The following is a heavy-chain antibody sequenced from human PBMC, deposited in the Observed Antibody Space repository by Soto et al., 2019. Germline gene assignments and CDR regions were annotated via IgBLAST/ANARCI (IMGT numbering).Heavy chain of an antibody. Sequence: QVQLVESGGGVVQPGRSLRLSCAASGFTFSNHGMHWVRQAPGKGLEWVAVIWFDGFNKYYADSVKGRFTISRDNSKNTLYLQMNSLRAEDTAVYYCARNTTYGEYGDWIAPWGQGTLVTVSS. J-gene: IGHJ5*02. CDR3: ARNTTYGEYGDWIAP. CDR1: GFTFSNHG. V-gene: IGHV3-33*01. CDR2: IWFDGFNK. D-gene: IGHD4-17*01.